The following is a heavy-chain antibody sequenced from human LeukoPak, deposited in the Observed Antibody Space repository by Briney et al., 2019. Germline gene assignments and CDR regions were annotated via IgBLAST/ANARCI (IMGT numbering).Heavy chain of an antibody. Sequence: SETLSLTCAVYGGSFSGYYWSWIRQPPGKGLEWIREINHSGSTNYNPSLKSRVTISVDTSKNQFSLKLSSVTAADTAVYYCARGSPVGYCSSTSCHTNWFDPWGQGTLVTVSS. D-gene: IGHD2-2*02. CDR1: GGSFSGYY. V-gene: IGHV4-34*01. CDR2: INHSGST. CDR3: ARGSPVGYCSSTSCHTNWFDP. J-gene: IGHJ5*02.